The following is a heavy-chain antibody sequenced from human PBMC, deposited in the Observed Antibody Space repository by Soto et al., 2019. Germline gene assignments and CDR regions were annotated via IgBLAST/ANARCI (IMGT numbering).Heavy chain of an antibody. CDR2: IYSSGST. CDR1: DGSVSSGSYY. D-gene: IGHD5-12*01. V-gene: IGHV4-61*01. CDR3: ARDSLALFDS. J-gene: IGHJ4*02. Sequence: SETLSLTCTVSDGSVSSGSYYWTWIRQPPGKGVEWIGYIYSSGSTLYNPSLKSRVIISVDTSMNQFSLKLSSVTAADTAVYYCARDSLALFDSWGQGTLVTVSS.